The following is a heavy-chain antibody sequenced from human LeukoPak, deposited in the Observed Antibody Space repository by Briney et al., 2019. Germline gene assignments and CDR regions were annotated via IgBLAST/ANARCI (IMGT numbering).Heavy chain of an antibody. J-gene: IGHJ4*02. CDR2: IKSKTDGGTT. V-gene: IGHV3-15*01. CDR1: GFTFNNAW. CDR3: TTELVWFGVLAH. Sequence: GGSLRLSCAGSGFTFNNAWMTWVGQAPGKGLEWVGRIKSKTDGGTTDYAAPVKDRFTISRDDSKSTLYLQMNSLQTEDTGVYYCTTELVWFGVLAHWGQGTLATVSS. D-gene: IGHD3-10*01.